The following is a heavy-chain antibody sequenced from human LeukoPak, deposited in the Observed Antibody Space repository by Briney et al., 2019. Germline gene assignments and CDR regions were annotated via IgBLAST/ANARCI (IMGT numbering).Heavy chain of an antibody. CDR2: IYTSGST. CDR1: GGSISSGSYY. CDR3: ARDGYCGGDCYEGSDP. V-gene: IGHV4-61*02. J-gene: IGHJ5*02. D-gene: IGHD2-21*01. Sequence: SETLSLTCTVSGGSISSGSYYWSWIRRPAGKGLEWIGRIYTSGSTNYNPSLKSRVTISVDTSKNQFSLKLSSVTAADTAVYYCARDGYCGGDCYEGSDPWGQGTLVTVSS.